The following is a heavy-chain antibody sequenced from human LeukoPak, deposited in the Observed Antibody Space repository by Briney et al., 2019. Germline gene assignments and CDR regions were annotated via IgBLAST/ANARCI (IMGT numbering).Heavy chain of an antibody. Sequence: PSETLSLTCAVYGGSFSGYYWSWIRQPPGKGLEWIGEINHSGSTNYNPSLKSRVTISVDTSKNQFSLKLSSVTAADTAVYYCARGVGLYYDFWSGYYAFDYWGQGTLVTVSS. V-gene: IGHV4-34*01. D-gene: IGHD3-3*01. CDR2: INHSGST. J-gene: IGHJ4*02. CDR3: ARGVGLYYDFWSGYYAFDY. CDR1: GGSFSGYY.